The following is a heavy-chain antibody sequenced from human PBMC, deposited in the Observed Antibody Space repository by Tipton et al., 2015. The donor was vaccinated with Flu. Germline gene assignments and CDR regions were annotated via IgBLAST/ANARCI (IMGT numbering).Heavy chain of an antibody. J-gene: IGHJ3*02. V-gene: IGHV4-38-2*01. D-gene: IGHD5-24*01. CDR2: ICPGSP. Sequence: TLSLTCSVSGGSIGSPYCWGWVRQPPGKGLEWIANICPGSPYYNPSLKSRVTISVDTSKNQFFLNLRSVTAADTAVYYCRGSNDGIDTWGQGTMVTVAS. CDR3: RGSNDGIDT. CDR1: GGSIGSPYC.